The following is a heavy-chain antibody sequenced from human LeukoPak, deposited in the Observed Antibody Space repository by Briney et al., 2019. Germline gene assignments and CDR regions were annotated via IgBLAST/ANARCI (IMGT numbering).Heavy chain of an antibody. D-gene: IGHD2-15*01. CDR2: ISAYNGHT. CDR1: GYTFTSYG. CDR3: ARVAPNRRYCSGGTCLNSFDY. Sequence: ASVKVSCKASGYTFTSYGISWVRQAPGQGLEWMGWISAYNGHTNYAQRLQGRVTMTTDTSTSTAYMELRSLRSDDTAVYYCARVAPNRRYCSGGTCLNSFDYWGQGTLVTVSS. J-gene: IGHJ4*02. V-gene: IGHV1-18*01.